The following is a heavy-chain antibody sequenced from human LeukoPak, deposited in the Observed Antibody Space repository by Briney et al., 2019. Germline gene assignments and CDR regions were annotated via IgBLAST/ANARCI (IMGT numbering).Heavy chain of an antibody. Sequence: SGGSLRLSCAASGFTFSSYAMSWVRQAPGKGLEWVSAISGSGGSTYYADSVKGRFTISRDNSKNTLYLQMNSLRAEDTAVYYCARGETWFGELSFDYWGQGTLVTVSS. V-gene: IGHV3-23*01. J-gene: IGHJ4*02. CDR2: ISGSGGST. D-gene: IGHD3-10*01. CDR1: GFTFSSYA. CDR3: ARGETWFGELSFDY.